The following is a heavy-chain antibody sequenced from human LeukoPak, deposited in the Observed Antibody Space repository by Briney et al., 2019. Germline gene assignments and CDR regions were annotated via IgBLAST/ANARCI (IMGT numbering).Heavy chain of an antibody. CDR2: INPILCIT. D-gene: IGHD4-17*01. CDR3: ARDPGPSPGAHGDLWENYFDY. V-gene: IGHV1-69*04. CDR1: GGTFSSYA. Sequence: SVKVSFKASGGTFSSYAISWVRQAPGQGLEWMGRINPILCITNNAHKFQGRATITADKSTSTAYMELSSLRSEDTAVYYCARDPGPSPGAHGDLWENYFDYWGQGTLVTVSS. J-gene: IGHJ4*02.